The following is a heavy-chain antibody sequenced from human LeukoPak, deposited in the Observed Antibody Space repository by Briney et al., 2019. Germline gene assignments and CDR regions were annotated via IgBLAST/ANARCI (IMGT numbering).Heavy chain of an antibody. CDR3: ASAYGSGSYYRPPAVGY. D-gene: IGHD3-10*01. CDR2: IYHSGST. V-gene: IGHV4-30-2*01. Sequence: PSETLSLTCTVSGGSISSGGYYWSWIRQPPGKGLEWIGYIYHSGSTYYNPSLKSRVTISVDRSKNQFSLKLSSVTAADTAVYYCASAYGSGSYYRPPAVGYWGQGTLVTVSS. CDR1: GGSISSGGYY. J-gene: IGHJ4*02.